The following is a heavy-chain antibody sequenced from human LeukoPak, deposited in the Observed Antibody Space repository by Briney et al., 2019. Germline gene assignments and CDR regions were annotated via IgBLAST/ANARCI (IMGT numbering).Heavy chain of an antibody. CDR2: IKQDGSEK. CDR3: ARAPRNFHWYYGMDV. CDR1: GFTFSSYW. Sequence: GGSLRLSCAASGFTFSSYWMSWVRQAPGKGLEWVANIKQDGSEKYYVDSVKGRFTISRDNAKNSLYLQMNSLRAEDTAVYYCARAPRNFHWYYGMDVWGQGTTVTVSS. D-gene: IGHD3-9*01. J-gene: IGHJ6*02. V-gene: IGHV3-7*01.